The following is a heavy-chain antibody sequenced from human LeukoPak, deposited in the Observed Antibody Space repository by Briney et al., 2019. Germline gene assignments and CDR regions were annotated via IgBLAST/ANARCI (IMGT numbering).Heavy chain of an antibody. D-gene: IGHD1-26*01. CDR2: MNQAGSAK. Sequence: GGSLRLSCVASGFTFSSYWMAWVRQAPGKGLEWVANMNQAGSAKHYADSVKGRFSNSRDNSKNSVYLQMDSLRAEDPALYYCARDNVGAFDFWGHGTLVTVSS. J-gene: IGHJ4*01. CDR1: GFTFSSYW. CDR3: ARDNVGAFDF. V-gene: IGHV3-7*01.